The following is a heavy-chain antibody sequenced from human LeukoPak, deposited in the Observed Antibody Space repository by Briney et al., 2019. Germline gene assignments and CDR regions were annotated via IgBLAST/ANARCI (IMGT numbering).Heavy chain of an antibody. V-gene: IGHV3-23*01. D-gene: IGHD1-14*01. J-gene: IGHJ4*02. CDR3: AKDRNDYTDY. CDR2: ISGSGGRT. CDR1: GFTFSSYA. Sequence: HPGGSLRLSCAASGFTFSSYAMSWIRQAPGKGLEWVSAISGSGGRTYYADSVKGRFTISRDNSKNTLYLQMNSLRAEDTAVYYCAKDRNDYTDYWGQGTLVTVSS.